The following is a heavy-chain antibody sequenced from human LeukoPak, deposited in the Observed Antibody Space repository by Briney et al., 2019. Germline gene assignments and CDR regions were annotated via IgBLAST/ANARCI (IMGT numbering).Heavy chain of an antibody. Sequence: PGGSLRLSCAASGFTFNNYAMNWVRQAPGKGLEWVSYIRGGGSNTRYSDSVKGRFIISRDNSKNILYLQMNSLRAEDTAIYYCAKCLASYSNDAFDVWGRGTMVTVSS. CDR3: AKCLASYSNDAFDV. V-gene: IGHV3-23*01. J-gene: IGHJ3*01. CDR2: IRGGGSNT. D-gene: IGHD3-10*01. CDR1: GFTFNNYA.